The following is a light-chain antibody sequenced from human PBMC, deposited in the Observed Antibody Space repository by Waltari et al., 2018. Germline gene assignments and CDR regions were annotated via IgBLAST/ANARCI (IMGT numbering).Light chain of an antibody. CDR3: HVWDRSNGLYV. V-gene: IGLV3-21*04. Sequence: SYVLTQPPSVSVAPGKTARIACGGNNIGSKGVHWYQQKPGQAPLLVIYYDSDRPSGIPERFSGSNSGNTATLTISRVEAGDEADYYCHVWDRSNGLYVFGPGTKVTVL. CDR2: YDS. CDR1: NIGSKG. J-gene: IGLJ1*01.